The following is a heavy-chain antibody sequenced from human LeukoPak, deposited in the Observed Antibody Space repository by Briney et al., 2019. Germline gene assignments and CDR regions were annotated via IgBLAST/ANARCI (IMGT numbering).Heavy chain of an antibody. Sequence: NSSETLSLTCTVSGGSFSGYYWSWIRQPPGKGLEWIGEINHSGSTNYNPSLKSRVTISVDTSKNQFSLKLSSVTAADTAVYYCARVYSYGSAFFDYWGQGTLVTVSS. CDR2: INHSGST. CDR1: GGSFSGYY. D-gene: IGHD5-18*01. V-gene: IGHV4-34*01. J-gene: IGHJ4*02. CDR3: ARVYSYGSAFFDY.